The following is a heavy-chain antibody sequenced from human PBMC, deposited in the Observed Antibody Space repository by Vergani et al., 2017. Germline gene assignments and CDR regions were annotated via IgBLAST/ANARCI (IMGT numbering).Heavy chain of an antibody. CDR1: DSTFRRYY. J-gene: IGHJ5*02. V-gene: IGHV3-30-3*01. Sequence: QEQLVESGGGMVQPGSSLRLSCAASDSTFRRYYYYWVRQVPGKGLEWVALISSDGSDKFYADSVKGRCTISRDNYKNTLSLKLSGLSPDDTAIYYCARGGPYNWVNGRWLDPWGQGTLVTVSS. CDR2: ISSDGSDK. CDR3: ARGGPYNWVNGRWLDP. D-gene: IGHD1-20*01.